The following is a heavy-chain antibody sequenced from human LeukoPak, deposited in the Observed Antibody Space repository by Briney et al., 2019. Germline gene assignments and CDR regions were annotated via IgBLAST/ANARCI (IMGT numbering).Heavy chain of an antibody. D-gene: IGHD3-10*01. V-gene: IGHV4-59*01. Sequence: SETLSLTCTVSGGSISSYYWSWIRQPPGKGLEWIGYIYYSGSTNYNPSLKSRVTISVDTSKNQFSLKLSSVTAADTAVYYCARVHLWFGEFPNWFDPWGQGTLVTVSS. CDR3: ARVHLWFGEFPNWFDP. J-gene: IGHJ5*02. CDR1: GGSISSYY. CDR2: IYYSGST.